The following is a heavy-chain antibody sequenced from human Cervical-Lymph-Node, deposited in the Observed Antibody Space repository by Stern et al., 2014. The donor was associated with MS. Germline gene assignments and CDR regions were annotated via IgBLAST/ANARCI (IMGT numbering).Heavy chain of an antibody. CDR1: GFTFDDYT. CDR3: VKGSAAGTYTFFDD. D-gene: IGHD6-13*01. J-gene: IGHJ4*02. CDR2: ITWSSVST. V-gene: IGHV3-43*01. Sequence: EVQLVESGGAVVQPGGSLRLSCSASGFTFDDYTMHWVRQAPGKGLEWVSLITWSSVSTYYIDSVKGRFTVSRDNSENSLYLQMNSLRTEDTAFYYCVKGSAAGTYTFFDDWGQGTLVTVSS.